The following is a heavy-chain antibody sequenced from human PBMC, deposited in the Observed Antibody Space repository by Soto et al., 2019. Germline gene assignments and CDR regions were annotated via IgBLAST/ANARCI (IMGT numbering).Heavy chain of an antibody. V-gene: IGHV3-15*07. CDR3: ASYRDSSGLRRYDY. J-gene: IGHJ4*02. D-gene: IGHD3-22*01. CDR2: IKSKAHGGTT. Sequence: EVQLEESGGGLIKPGESLPLSCAPSDFFLSDAWMKWDRQAPGKGLEWVGRIKSKAHGGTTDYAAPLKGIFTILRDDSKTTLYLQMNSLQTEDTAMYYCASYRDSSGLRRYDYWGQGALVTVSS. CDR1: DFFLSDAW.